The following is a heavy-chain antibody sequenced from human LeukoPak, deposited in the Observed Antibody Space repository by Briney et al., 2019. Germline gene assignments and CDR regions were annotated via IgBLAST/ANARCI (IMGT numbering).Heavy chain of an antibody. Sequence: ASVKVSCKASGGTFSSYAISWVRQAPGQGLEWMGWISAYNGNTNYAQKLQGRVTMTTDTSTSTAYMELRSLRSDDTAVYYCARDLTLRRLTMVRGVMIPDSFDYWGQGTLVTVSS. V-gene: IGHV1-18*01. CDR2: ISAYNGNT. CDR3: ARDLTLRRLTMVRGVMIPDSFDY. CDR1: GGTFSSYA. J-gene: IGHJ4*02. D-gene: IGHD3-10*01.